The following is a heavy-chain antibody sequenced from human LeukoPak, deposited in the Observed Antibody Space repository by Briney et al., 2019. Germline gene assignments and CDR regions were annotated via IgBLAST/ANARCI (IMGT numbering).Heavy chain of an antibody. Sequence: GGSLRLSCAASGFTFSSYAMSWVRQAPGKGLEWVSAIRDSGSSTHYADSVKGRFTISRDNSKNTLYLQMNCLRAEDTAVYYCAREGVVAPFRGALDIWGQGTMVTVSS. J-gene: IGHJ3*02. CDR3: AREGVVAPFRGALDI. V-gene: IGHV3-23*01. CDR2: IRDSGSST. CDR1: GFTFSSYA. D-gene: IGHD2-15*01.